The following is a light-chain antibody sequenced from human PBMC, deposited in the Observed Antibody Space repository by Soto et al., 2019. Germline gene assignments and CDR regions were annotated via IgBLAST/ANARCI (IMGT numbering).Light chain of an antibody. V-gene: IGKV1-33*01. CDR1: HDITSF. Sequence: DIQMTQSPYSLSASVGDRVTITCQASHDITSFLNWYQHKPGRAPKLLIYDASILEAGVLTRFSGSGSGTHFTCTISSLQPEDVATYYCQHCDYLPIFGPGTTVDFK. CDR3: QHCDYLPI. CDR2: DAS. J-gene: IGKJ3*01.